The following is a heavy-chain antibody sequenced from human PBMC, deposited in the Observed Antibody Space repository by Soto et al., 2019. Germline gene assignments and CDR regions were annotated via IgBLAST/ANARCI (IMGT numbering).Heavy chain of an antibody. J-gene: IGHJ3*02. CDR3: ARDFYYDSSGYSGAFDI. CDR1: GFTFSDYY. V-gene: IGHV3-11*06. Sequence: GSLRLSCAASGFTFSDYYMSWIRQAPGKGLEWVSYISSSSSYTNYADSVKGRFTISRDNAKNSLYLQMSSLRAEDTAVYYCARDFYYDSSGYSGAFDIWGQGTMVTVSS. D-gene: IGHD3-22*01. CDR2: ISSSSSYT.